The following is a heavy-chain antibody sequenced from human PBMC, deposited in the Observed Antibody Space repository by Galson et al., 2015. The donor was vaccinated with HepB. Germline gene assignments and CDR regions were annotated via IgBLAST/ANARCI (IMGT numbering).Heavy chain of an antibody. J-gene: IGHJ6*03. CDR1: GGTFSSYA. CDR3: ASGEVPLINPAGYYYMDV. V-gene: IGHV1-69*13. Sequence: SVKVSCKASGGTFSSYAISWVRQAPGQGLEWMGGIIPIFGTANYAQKFQGRVTITADESTSTAYMELSSLRSEDTAVYYCASGEVPLINPAGYYYMDVWGKGTTVTVSS. D-gene: IGHD2-2*01. CDR2: IIPIFGTA.